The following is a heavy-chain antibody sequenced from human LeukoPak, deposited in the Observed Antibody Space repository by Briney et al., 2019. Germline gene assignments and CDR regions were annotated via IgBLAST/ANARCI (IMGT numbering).Heavy chain of an antibody. D-gene: IGHD3-22*01. CDR3: AYGNYYDSSGSLFDY. J-gene: IGHJ4*02. CDR2: ISSSSSTI. Sequence: GGSLRLSCAASGFTFSSYSMNWVRQAPGKGLEWVSYISSSSSTIYYADSVKGRFTTSRDNAKNSLYLQMSSLRAEDTAVYYCAYGNYYDSSGSLFDYWGQGTLVTVSS. V-gene: IGHV3-48*04. CDR1: GFTFSSYS.